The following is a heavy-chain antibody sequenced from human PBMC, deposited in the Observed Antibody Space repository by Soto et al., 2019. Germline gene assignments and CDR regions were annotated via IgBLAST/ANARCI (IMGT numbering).Heavy chain of an antibody. CDR1: GFTFSDYW. D-gene: IGHD3-22*01. J-gene: IGHJ4*02. V-gene: IGHV3-7*03. CDR3: ARGDYFDRRFDY. Sequence: QPGGSLRLSCAASGFTFSDYWMSWVRQAPGKGLEWVATIKQDESEKYYVDSVKGRFTVSRDNAKNSLYLQMNSLRAEDTAVYYCARGDYFDRRFDYWGQGALVTVSS. CDR2: IKQDESEK.